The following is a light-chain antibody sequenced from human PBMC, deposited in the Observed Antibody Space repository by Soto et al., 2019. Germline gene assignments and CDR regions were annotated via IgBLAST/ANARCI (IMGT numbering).Light chain of an antibody. J-gene: IGKJ5*01. V-gene: IGKV3-15*01. Sequence: EIEMTQSPATLPVSPGERATLSCRASQSVSTNLAWYQQKPGQAPRLLIYGASTRAPGFPARFSGSGSGTEFTLTISRLEPEDFAVYYCQQYNNWPLTFGQGTRLEIK. CDR1: QSVSTN. CDR3: QQYNNWPLT. CDR2: GAS.